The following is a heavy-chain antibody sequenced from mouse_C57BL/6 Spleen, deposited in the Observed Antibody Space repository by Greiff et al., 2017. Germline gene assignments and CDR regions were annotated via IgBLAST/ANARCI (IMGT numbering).Heavy chain of an antibody. J-gene: IGHJ4*01. Sequence: EVQLVESGPGLVKPSQSLSLTCSVTGYSITSGYYWNWIRQFPGNKLEWMGYISYDGSNNYNPSLKNRISITRDTSKNQFFLKWNSVATEDTAKYYWEKEGGGAMDYWGQGTSVTVSS. CDR3: EKEGGGAMDY. CDR2: ISYDGSN. CDR1: GYSITSGYY. V-gene: IGHV3-6*01.